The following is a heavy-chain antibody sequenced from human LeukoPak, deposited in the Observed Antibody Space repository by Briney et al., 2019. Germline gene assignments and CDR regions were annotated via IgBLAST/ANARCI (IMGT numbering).Heavy chain of an antibody. V-gene: IGHV1-2*02. CDR3: ARDLIWFGESNVNY. Sequence: ASVKVSCKASGYTFTGYYMHWVRQAPGQGLEWMGWINPNSGGTNYAQKFQGRVTMTRDTSISTAYMELRRLRSDDTAVYYCARDLIWFGESNVNYWGQGTLVTVSS. CDR2: INPNSGGT. D-gene: IGHD3-10*01. CDR1: GYTFTGYY. J-gene: IGHJ4*02.